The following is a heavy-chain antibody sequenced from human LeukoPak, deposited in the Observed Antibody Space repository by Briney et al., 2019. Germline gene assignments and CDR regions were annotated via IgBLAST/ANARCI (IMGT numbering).Heavy chain of an antibody. D-gene: IGHD6-19*01. CDR3: AKGWSSSGWYYFDY. V-gene: IGHV3-23*01. CDR1: GFTFSNYA. Sequence: GGSLRLSCAASGFTFSNYAMSWVRQAPGKGLEWVSGISGSGGSTYYVDSVKGRFTISRDYSKNTLYLQMNSLRAEDTAVYYCAKGWSSSGWYYFDYWGQGTLVTVSS. J-gene: IGHJ4*02. CDR2: ISGSGGST.